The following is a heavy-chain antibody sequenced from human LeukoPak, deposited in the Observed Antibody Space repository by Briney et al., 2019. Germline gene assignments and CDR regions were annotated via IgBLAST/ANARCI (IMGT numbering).Heavy chain of an antibody. CDR1: GFTLSDYY. CDR3: ATYYYASGSSH. J-gene: IGHJ4*02. D-gene: IGHD3-10*01. V-gene: IGHV3-11*01. Sequence: GGSLRLSCAASGFTLSDYYMSWFRQAPGKGLEWVSYISGSGSTIYYADSVKGRFTISRDNAKNSLYLQTNSLRAEDTAVYYCATYYYASGSSHWGQGTLVTVSS. CDR2: ISGSGSTI.